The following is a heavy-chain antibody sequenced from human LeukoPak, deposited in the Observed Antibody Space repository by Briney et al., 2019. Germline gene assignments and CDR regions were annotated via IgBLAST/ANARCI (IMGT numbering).Heavy chain of an antibody. V-gene: IGHV4-34*01. CDR1: GGSFSGYY. J-gene: IGHJ5*02. CDR3: ARGTTVTTFSNWFDP. Sequence: KPSETLSLTCAVYGGSFSGYYWSWIRQPPGKGLEWIGEINHSGSTNYNPSLKSRVTISVDTSKNQFSLELSSVTAADTAVYYCARGTTVTTFSNWFDPWGQGTLVTVSS. CDR2: INHSGST. D-gene: IGHD4-4*01.